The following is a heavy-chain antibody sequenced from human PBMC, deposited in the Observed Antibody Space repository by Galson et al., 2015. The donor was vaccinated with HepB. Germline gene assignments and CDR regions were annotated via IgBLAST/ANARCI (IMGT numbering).Heavy chain of an antibody. CDR3: ARDDSSGYPSYWYFDL. CDR1: GFTFSSYS. D-gene: IGHD3-22*01. J-gene: IGHJ2*01. V-gene: IGHV3-21*01. CDR2: ISSSSSYI. Sequence: SLRLSCAASGFTFSSYSMNWVRQAPGKGLEWVSSISSSSSYIYYADSVKGRFTISRDNAKNSLYLQMNSLRAEDTAVYYCARDDSSGYPSYWYFDLWGRGTLVTVSS.